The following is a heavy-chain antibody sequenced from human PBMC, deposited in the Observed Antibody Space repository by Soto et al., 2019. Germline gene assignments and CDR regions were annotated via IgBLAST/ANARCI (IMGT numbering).Heavy chain of an antibody. Sequence: PSETLSLTCAVSGDSISSGGYSWSWIRQPPGKGLEWIGYIYHSGSTYYNPSLKSRVTISVDRSKNQFSLKLSSVTTADTAVYYCARGSRYDYVWGSYRPRDYFDYWGQGTLVTVSS. J-gene: IGHJ4*02. CDR2: IYHSGST. V-gene: IGHV4-30-2*01. CDR3: ARGSRYDYVWGSYRPRDYFDY. D-gene: IGHD3-16*02. CDR1: GDSISSGGYS.